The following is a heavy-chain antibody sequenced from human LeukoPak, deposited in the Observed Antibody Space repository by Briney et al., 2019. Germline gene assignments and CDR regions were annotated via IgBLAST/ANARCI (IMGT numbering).Heavy chain of an antibody. CDR3: ARSYYYDRKSGYFDY. V-gene: IGHV3-30-3*01. Sequence: PGGSLRLSCAASGFTFSSYAMHWVRQAPGKGLEWVAVISYDGSNKYYADSVKGRFTISRDNSKNTLYLQMNSLRAEETAVYYCARSYYYDRKSGYFDYWGQGTLVTVSS. CDR1: GFTFSSYA. J-gene: IGHJ4*02. D-gene: IGHD3-22*01. CDR2: ISYDGSNK.